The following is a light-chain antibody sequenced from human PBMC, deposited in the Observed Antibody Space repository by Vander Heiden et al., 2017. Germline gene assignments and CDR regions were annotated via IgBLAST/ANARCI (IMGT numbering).Light chain of an antibody. CDR2: DYN. CDR1: NVGTKS. Sequence: SYVLTQPPSVSVTPGQTATITCGGSNVGTKSLHWCQQKPCQAPVLVVTDYNDRPSGIPERFSGSRSGNTAILTISSVEVGDEAEYYCQVGDGSSGHHVFATGTKVTVL. V-gene: IGLV3-21*02. J-gene: IGLJ1*01. CDR3: QVGDGSSGHHV.